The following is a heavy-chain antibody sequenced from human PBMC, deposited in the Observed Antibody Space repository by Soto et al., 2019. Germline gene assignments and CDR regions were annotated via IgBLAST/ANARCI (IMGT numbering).Heavy chain of an antibody. V-gene: IGHV1-3*01. CDR1: GYTFSNYA. CDR3: ARDLGGWRDY. J-gene: IGHJ4*02. Sequence: ASVKVSCKASGYTFSNYAISWVRQAPGQRLEWMGWINAGNGNTKYSQKFQGRVTITRDTSASTAYMELSSLRSEDTAVYYCARDLGGWRDYWGQGTLVNVSS. D-gene: IGHD2-15*01. CDR2: INAGNGNT.